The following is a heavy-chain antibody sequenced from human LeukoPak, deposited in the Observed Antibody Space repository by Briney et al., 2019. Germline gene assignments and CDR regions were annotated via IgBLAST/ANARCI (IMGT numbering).Heavy chain of an antibody. CDR3: ARGVGIAARPFWFDP. J-gene: IGHJ5*02. D-gene: IGHD6-6*01. V-gene: IGHV1-2*04. CDR1: GYTFTGYY. Sequence: ASVNVSCKASGYTFTGYYMHWVRQAPGQGLEWMGWINPNSGGTNYAQKFQGWVTMTRDTSISTAYMELSRLRSDDTAVYYCARGVGIAARPFWFDPWGQGTLVTVSS. CDR2: INPNSGGT.